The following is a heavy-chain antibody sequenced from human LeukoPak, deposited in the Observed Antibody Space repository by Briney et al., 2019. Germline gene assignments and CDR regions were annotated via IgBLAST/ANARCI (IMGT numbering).Heavy chain of an antibody. V-gene: IGHV3-53*01. J-gene: IGHJ4*02. CDR1: GFTVSSNY. Sequence: PGGSLRLSCAASGFTVSSNYMSWVRQAPGKGLEWVSVIYSGGSTYYADSVKGRLTISRDNSKNTLYLQMNSLRAEDTAVYYCARYETLELLYFDYWGQGTLVTVSS. CDR2: IYSGGST. CDR3: ARYETLELLYFDY. D-gene: IGHD2-15*01.